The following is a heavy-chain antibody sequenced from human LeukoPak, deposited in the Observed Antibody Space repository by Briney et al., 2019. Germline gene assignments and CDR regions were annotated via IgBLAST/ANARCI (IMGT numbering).Heavy chain of an antibody. CDR1: GGSISSGSYY. Sequence: SQTLSLTCTVSGGSISSGSYYWSWIRRPAGKGLEWIGRMYTSGTTNYNPSLKSRVTISVDTSKNQFSLKLSSVTAADTAVYYCARRASSSSPIGYYYYYTDVWGKGTTVTVS. D-gene: IGHD6-6*01. CDR2: MYTSGTT. V-gene: IGHV4-61*02. J-gene: IGHJ6*03. CDR3: ARRASSSSPIGYYYYYTDV.